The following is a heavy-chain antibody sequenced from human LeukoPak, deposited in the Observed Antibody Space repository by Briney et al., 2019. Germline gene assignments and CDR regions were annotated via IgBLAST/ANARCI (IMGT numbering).Heavy chain of an antibody. CDR1: GGSISTYY. CDR2: IYDSGTT. Sequence: TSETLSLTCTVSGGSISTYYWNWIRQPPGKGLEWIGYIYDSGTTNYNPSLKSRVTISVDPSKNQSSLNLSSVTSADTAVYYCAKDGKDCSGGSCYSGAFDIWGQGTMVTVSS. CDR3: AKDGKDCSGGSCYSGAFDI. V-gene: IGHV4-59*01. J-gene: IGHJ3*02. D-gene: IGHD2-15*01.